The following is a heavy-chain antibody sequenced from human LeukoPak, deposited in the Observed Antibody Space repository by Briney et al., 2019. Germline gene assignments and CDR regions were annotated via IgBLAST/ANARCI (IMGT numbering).Heavy chain of an antibody. J-gene: IGHJ3*02. CDR3: ARAGPRGWELQSFDI. Sequence: GASVKVSCKASGGTFSSYAISWVRQAPGQGLEWMGGIIPIFGTANYAQKFQGRVTITADESTSTAYVGLSSMRSEDTAVYYCARAGPRGWELQSFDIWGQGTMVTVSS. CDR2: IIPIFGTA. CDR1: GGTFSSYA. V-gene: IGHV1-69*13. D-gene: IGHD1-26*01.